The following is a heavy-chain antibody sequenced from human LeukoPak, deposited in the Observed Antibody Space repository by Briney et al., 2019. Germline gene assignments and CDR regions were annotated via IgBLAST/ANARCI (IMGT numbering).Heavy chain of an antibody. V-gene: IGHV3-20*04. Sequence: SGGSLRLSCAASGFTFDDYGMSWVRQAPGKGLEWVSGRNGGSTGYADSVKGRFTISRDNAKNSLYLQMNSLRAEDTALYYCARDLYCTNGVCFPTDYWGQGTLVTVSS. CDR3: ARDLYCTNGVCFPTDY. CDR1: GFTFDDYG. CDR2: RNGGST. J-gene: IGHJ4*02. D-gene: IGHD2-8*01.